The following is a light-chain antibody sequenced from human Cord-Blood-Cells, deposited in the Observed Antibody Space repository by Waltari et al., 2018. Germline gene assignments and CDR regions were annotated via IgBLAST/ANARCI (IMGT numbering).Light chain of an antibody. CDR3: QQYGSSPT. Sequence: EMVLTRSPAPRPLPPGAGATLSCRASQSVSSSYLAWYQQKPGQAPRLLIYGASSRATGIPDRFSGSGSGTDFTLTISRLEPEDFAVYYCQQYGSSPTFGPGTKVDIK. J-gene: IGKJ3*01. CDR1: QSVSSSY. V-gene: IGKV3-20*01. CDR2: GAS.